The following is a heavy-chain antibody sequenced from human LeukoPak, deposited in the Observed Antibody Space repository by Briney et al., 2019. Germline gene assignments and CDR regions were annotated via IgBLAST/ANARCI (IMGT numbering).Heavy chain of an antibody. CDR2: ISWNSGSI. CDR1: GFTFDDYA. CDR3: AKDIAAAGTAFDI. J-gene: IGHJ3*02. V-gene: IGHV3-9*01. Sequence: GGSLRLSCAASGFTFDDYAMHWVRQAPGKGLEWVSGISWNSGSIGYAHSVKGRFTISRDNAKNSLYLQMNSLRAEDTALYYCAKDIAAAGTAFDIWGQGTMVTVSS. D-gene: IGHD6-13*01.